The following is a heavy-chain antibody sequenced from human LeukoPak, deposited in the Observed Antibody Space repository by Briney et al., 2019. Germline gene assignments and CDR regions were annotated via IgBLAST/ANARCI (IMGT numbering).Heavy chain of an antibody. D-gene: IGHD2-15*01. J-gene: IGHJ4*02. Sequence: SQTLSLTCTVSGGSISSGSYYWRWGRQPAGTGLEWIGRIYTSGSTNYNPSLKSRVTISVDTSKNQFSLKLSSVTAADTAVYYCARAPRWYYFDYWGQGTLVTVSS. V-gene: IGHV4-61*02. CDR1: GGSISSGSYY. CDR2: IYTSGST. CDR3: ARAPRWYYFDY.